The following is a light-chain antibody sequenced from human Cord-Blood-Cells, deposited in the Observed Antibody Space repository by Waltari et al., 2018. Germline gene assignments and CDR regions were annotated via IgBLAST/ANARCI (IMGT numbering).Light chain of an antibody. CDR1: SSDVGSYNR. Sequence: QSALTQSPSVSGSPGQSVTISCTGTSSDVGSYNRVSWYQQPPGTAPKLMIYEVSNRPSGVPDRFSGSKSGNTASLTISGLQAEDEADYYCSSYTSSSTFYVFGTGTKVTVL. CDR3: SSYTSSSTFYV. CDR2: EVS. V-gene: IGLV2-18*02. J-gene: IGLJ1*01.